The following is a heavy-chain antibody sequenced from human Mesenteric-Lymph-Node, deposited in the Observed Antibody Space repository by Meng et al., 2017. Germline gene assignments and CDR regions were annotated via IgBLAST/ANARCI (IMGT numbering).Heavy chain of an antibody. CDR1: GFTFSSYG. Sequence: GGSLRLSCAASGFTFSSYGMHWVRQAPGKGLEWVAVIWYDGSNKYYADSVKGRFTISRDNFKNTLHLDMNSLRADDTAVYYCARAITGTHYYYYGMDVWGQGTTVTVSS. J-gene: IGHJ6*02. D-gene: IGHD1-7*01. CDR3: ARAITGTHYYYYGMDV. CDR2: IWYDGSNK. V-gene: IGHV3-33*01.